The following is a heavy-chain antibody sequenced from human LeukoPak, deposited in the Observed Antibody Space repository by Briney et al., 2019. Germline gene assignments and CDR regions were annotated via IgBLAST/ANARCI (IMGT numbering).Heavy chain of an antibody. V-gene: IGHV3-30*04. J-gene: IGHJ4*02. Sequence: GGSLRLSCIVSGFTFSDYAMHWVRQAPGKGLDWVAIISYDGSNKYYADSVKGRFTISRDNAKNSLYLQMNSLRAEDTAVYYCARADWDTAMIDYWGQGTLVTVSS. D-gene: IGHD5-18*01. CDR2: ISYDGSNK. CDR3: ARADWDTAMIDY. CDR1: GFTFSDYA.